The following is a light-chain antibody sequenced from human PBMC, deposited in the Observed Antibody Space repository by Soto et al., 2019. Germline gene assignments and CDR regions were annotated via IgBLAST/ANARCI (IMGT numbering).Light chain of an antibody. V-gene: IGLV2-23*01. J-gene: IGLJ2*01. Sequence: QSVLTQPASVSGSPGQSITISCTGTSSDVGSYNLVSWYQQHPGKAPKLMIYEGSKRPAGVSNRFSGAKSGNTASRTISGLQAEDEADYYCCSYVGSSTVVFGGGTKLTVL. CDR2: EGS. CDR3: CSYVGSSTVV. CDR1: SSDVGSYNL.